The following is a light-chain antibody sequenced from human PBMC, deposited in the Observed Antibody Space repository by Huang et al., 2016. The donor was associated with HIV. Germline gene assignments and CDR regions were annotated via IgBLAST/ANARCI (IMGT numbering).Light chain of an antibody. J-gene: IGKJ1*01. V-gene: IGKV3-15*01. CDR2: GAS. Sequence: EIVMTQSPATLSVSPGDRATLSCRASQSFSSNLAWYQQKPGQDPRLLIYGASTRATGIPARFSGSGSGTEFTLTISSLQSEDFAVYYCQQYNNWPPWTFGQGTKVEIK. CDR1: QSFSSN. CDR3: QQYNNWPPWT.